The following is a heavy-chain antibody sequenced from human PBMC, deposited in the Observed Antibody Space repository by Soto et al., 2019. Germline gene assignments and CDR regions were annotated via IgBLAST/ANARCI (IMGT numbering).Heavy chain of an antibody. D-gene: IGHD3-10*01. CDR1: GGSISSGGYY. V-gene: IGHV4-31*03. J-gene: IGHJ6*03. CDR3: ARVEVRYGSSWYMDV. Sequence: PSETLSLTCTVSGGSISSGGYYWSWIRQHPGKGLEWIGYIYYSGSTYYNPSLKSRVTISVDTSKNQFSLKLSSVTAADTAVYYCARVEVRYGSSWYMDVWGKGTTVTVSS. CDR2: IYYSGST.